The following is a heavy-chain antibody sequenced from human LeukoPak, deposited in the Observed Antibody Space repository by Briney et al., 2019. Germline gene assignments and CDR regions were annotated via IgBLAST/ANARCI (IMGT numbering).Heavy chain of an antibody. Sequence: PGGSLRLSCAASGFTFSSYWMHLVRQASGKGLVWVSRINSDGSSTSYADSVKGRFTISRDNAKNTLYLQMNSLRAEDTAVYYCASSPHTAMVLYWGQGTLVTVSS. CDR2: INSDGSST. CDR1: GFTFSSYW. CDR3: ASSPHTAMVLY. D-gene: IGHD5-18*01. J-gene: IGHJ4*02. V-gene: IGHV3-74*01.